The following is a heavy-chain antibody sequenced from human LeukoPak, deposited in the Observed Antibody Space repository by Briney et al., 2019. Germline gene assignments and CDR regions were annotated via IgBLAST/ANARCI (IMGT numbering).Heavy chain of an antibody. CDR3: AKIQAYCGGDCYSLGYFDY. CDR2: ISGSGGST. V-gene: IGHV3-23*01. J-gene: IGHJ4*02. D-gene: IGHD2-21*02. CDR1: GITFSSYA. Sequence: GGSLRLSCAASGITFSSYAMSWVRQAPGKGLEWVSVISGSGGSTYYADSVKGRFTISRDNSKNTLYLQMSSLRAEDTAVYYCAKIQAYCGGDCYSLGYFDYWGQGTLVTVSS.